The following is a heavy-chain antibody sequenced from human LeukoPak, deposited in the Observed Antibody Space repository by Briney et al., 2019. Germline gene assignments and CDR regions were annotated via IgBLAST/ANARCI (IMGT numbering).Heavy chain of an antibody. Sequence: ASVKVSCKASGYTFTSYYMHWVRQAPGQGLEWMGIINPSGGSTSYAQKFQGRVTMTRDMSTSTVYMELSSLRSEDTAVYYCARDLYGYDALDIWGQGTMVTVSS. CDR3: ARDLYGYDALDI. CDR2: INPSGGST. V-gene: IGHV1-46*01. D-gene: IGHD4-17*01. CDR1: GYTFTSYY. J-gene: IGHJ3*02.